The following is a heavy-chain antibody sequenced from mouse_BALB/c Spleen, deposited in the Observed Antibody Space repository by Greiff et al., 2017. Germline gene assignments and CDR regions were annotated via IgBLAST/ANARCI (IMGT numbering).Heavy chain of an antibody. CDR1: GISITTGNYR. CDR2: IYYSGTI. V-gene: IGHV3-5*02. J-gene: IGHJ4*01. Sequence: EVKLMESGPGLVKPSQTVSLTCTVTGISITTGNYRWSWIRQFPGNKLEWIGYIYYSGTITYNPSLTSRTTITRDTSKNQFFLEMNSLTAEDTATYYCAREGDYDGYAMDYWGQGTSVTVSS. D-gene: IGHD2-4*01. CDR3: AREGDYDGYAMDY.